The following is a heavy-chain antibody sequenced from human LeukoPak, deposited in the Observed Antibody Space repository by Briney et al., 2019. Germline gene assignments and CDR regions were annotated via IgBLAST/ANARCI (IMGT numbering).Heavy chain of an antibody. J-gene: IGHJ4*02. CDR1: GXTFSSYW. CDR3: ARRGTSSSWAHFDY. Sequence: GGSLRLSCAVSGXTFSSYWMTWVRQAPGKGLEWVAKIKQDGSEKYYVDSVKGRFTISRDNARNSVYLQMNSLGAEDTAVYYCARRGTSSSWAHFDYWGQGTLVTVSS. D-gene: IGHD6-13*01. CDR2: IKQDGSEK. V-gene: IGHV3-7*05.